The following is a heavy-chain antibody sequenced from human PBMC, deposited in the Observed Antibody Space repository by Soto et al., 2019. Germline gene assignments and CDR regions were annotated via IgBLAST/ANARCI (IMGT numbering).Heavy chain of an antibody. CDR2: MNPNSGNT. CDR3: ARFTRQSHARYYYSVMDV. Sequence: SVKVSCKASGYTFTSYDINWVRQATGQGLEWMGWMNPNSGNTGYAQKFQGRVTMTRNTSISTAYMELSSLRSEDTAVYYSARFTRQSHARYYYSVMDVSGHGPSVTVS. CDR1: GYTFTSYD. D-gene: IGHD6-19*01. V-gene: IGHV1-8*01. J-gene: IGHJ6*02.